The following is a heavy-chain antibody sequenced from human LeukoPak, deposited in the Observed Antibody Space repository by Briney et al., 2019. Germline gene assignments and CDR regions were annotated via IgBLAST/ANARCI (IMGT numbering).Heavy chain of an antibody. CDR3: AKEASYCTNGVCYSRIFDT. CDR2: ISGSGGCT. D-gene: IGHD2-8*01. CDR1: GFTFSSYA. J-gene: IGHJ5*02. Sequence: PGGSLRLSCAASGFTFSSYAMSWVRQAPGKGLEWVSAISGSGGCTFYADSVKGRFTMSRDNSKNTLYLQMNSLRAEDTAVYYCAKEASYCTNGVCYSRIFDTWGQGTLVTVSS. V-gene: IGHV3-23*01.